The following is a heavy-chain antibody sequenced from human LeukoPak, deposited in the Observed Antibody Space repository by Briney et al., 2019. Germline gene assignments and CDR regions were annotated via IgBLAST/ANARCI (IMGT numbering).Heavy chain of an antibody. J-gene: IGHJ4*02. V-gene: IGHV2-5*02. CDR3: ARFTHSYDYGDPDYFDY. Sequence: SGPTLVKPTQTLTLTCTFSGFSLSTSGVGVGWIRQPPGKALEWLALIYWDDDRRYSPSLKSRLTITKDTSKNQVVLTMTNMDPVDTATYYCARFTHSYDYGDPDYFDYWGQGTLVTVSS. CDR1: GFSLSTSGVG. CDR2: IYWDDDR. D-gene: IGHD4-17*01.